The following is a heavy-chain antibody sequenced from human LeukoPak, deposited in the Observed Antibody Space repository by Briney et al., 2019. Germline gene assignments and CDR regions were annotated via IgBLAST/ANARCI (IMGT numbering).Heavy chain of an antibody. D-gene: IGHD2-2*01. V-gene: IGHV1-69*04. CDR1: GGTFSSYA. J-gene: IGHJ6*02. CDR2: IIPILGIA. CDR3: ARAHIVVVPAGEGDIYYGMDV. Sequence: SVKVSCKASGGTFSSYAISWVRQAPGQGLEWMGRIIPILGIANYAQKFQGRVTMTRNTSIGTAYMELSSLRSEDTAVYYCARAHIVVVPAGEGDIYYGMDVWGQGTTVTVSS.